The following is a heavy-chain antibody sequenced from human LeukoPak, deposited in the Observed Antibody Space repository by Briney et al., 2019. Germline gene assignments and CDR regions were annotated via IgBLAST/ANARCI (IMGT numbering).Heavy chain of an antibody. Sequence: GSSVKVSCKASGGTFSSYTISWVRQGPGQGLEWMGRIIPILNITDYAQNFQGRVTLTADKSTSTAYMELSTLRSEDTAVYYCAKDGVVVVATSVYYYYYGMDVWGQGTTVTVSS. CDR1: GGTFSSYT. V-gene: IGHV1-69*02. CDR3: AKDGVVVVATSVYYYYYGMDV. J-gene: IGHJ6*02. D-gene: IGHD2-2*01. CDR2: IIPILNIT.